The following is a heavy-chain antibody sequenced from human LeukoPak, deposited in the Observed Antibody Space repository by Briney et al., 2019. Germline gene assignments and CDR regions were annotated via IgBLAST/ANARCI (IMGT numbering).Heavy chain of an antibody. CDR1: GGSFSGYY. CDR2: INHSGST. CDR3: ARLYSSGWYPQSYYYGMDV. Sequence: PSETLSLTCAVYGGSFSGYYWSWIRQPPGKGLEWIGEINHSGSTNYNPSLKSRVTISVDTSKNQFSLKLSSVTAADTAVYYCARLYSSGWYPQSYYYGMDVWGQGTTVTVSS. V-gene: IGHV4-34*01. D-gene: IGHD6-19*01. J-gene: IGHJ6*02.